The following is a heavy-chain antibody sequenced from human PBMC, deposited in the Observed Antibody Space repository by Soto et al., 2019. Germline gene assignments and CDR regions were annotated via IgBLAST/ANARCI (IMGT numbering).Heavy chain of an antibody. D-gene: IGHD2-15*01. CDR3: ARDFIVVVVAAPHHGMDV. Sequence: GGSLRLSCAASGFTFSSYAMHWVRQAPGKGLEWVAVISYDGSNKYYADSVKGRFTISRDNSKNTLYLQMNSLRAEDTAVYYCARDFIVVVVAAPHHGMDVWGQGTTVTVSS. CDR1: GFTFSSYA. CDR2: ISYDGSNK. J-gene: IGHJ6*02. V-gene: IGHV3-30-3*01.